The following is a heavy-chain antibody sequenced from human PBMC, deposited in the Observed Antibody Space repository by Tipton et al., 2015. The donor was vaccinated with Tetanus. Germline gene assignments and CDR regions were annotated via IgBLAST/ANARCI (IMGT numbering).Heavy chain of an antibody. CDR1: GGSISGPNW. D-gene: IGHD6-6*01. Sequence: TLSLTCTVSGGSISGPNWWSWVRQIPGKGLEWIGEVVVGDSNYNPSLKSRVTISLDKSKNEISLRLRSVTAADTAVYYCARDQGGGRVVRLNWFDPWGPGTLVTVSS. CDR3: ARDQGGGRVVRLNWFDP. V-gene: IGHV4-4*02. J-gene: IGHJ5*02. CDR2: VVVGDS.